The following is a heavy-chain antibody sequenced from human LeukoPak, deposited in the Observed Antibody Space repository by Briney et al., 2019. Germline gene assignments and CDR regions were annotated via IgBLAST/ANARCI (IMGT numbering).Heavy chain of an antibody. CDR1: GGSISSSSYY. V-gene: IGHV4-39*07. Sequence: PSETLSLTCTVSGGSISSSSYYWGWIRQPPGKGLEWIGSIYYSGSTYYNPSLKSRVTISVDTSKNQFSLKLSSVTAADTAVYYCAREGVTTVTPGVDYWGQGTLVTVSS. J-gene: IGHJ4*02. D-gene: IGHD4-17*01. CDR3: AREGVTTVTPGVDY. CDR2: IYYSGST.